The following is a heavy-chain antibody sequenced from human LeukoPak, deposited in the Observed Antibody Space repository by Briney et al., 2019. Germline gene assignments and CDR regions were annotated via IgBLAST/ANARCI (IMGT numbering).Heavy chain of an antibody. CDR1: GASISSGGYS. V-gene: IGHV4-30-2*01. J-gene: IGHJ5*02. D-gene: IGHD1-26*01. Sequence: MASETLSLTCAVSGASISSGGYSWRWIRQPPGRGLELIGYIYHSGTTYYNPSLKSRVTISMDRSKNQFSLKLTSVTAADTAVYYCARDGGSPFSWLDPWGQGTLVTVSS. CDR3: ARDGGSPFSWLDP. CDR2: IYHSGTT.